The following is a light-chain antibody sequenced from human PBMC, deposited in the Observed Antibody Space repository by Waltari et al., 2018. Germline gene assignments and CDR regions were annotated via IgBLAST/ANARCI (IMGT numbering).Light chain of an antibody. Sequence: EMVWTQSPGTLSLSPGEGATLPCRASQSVSGSYLAWYQQKPGQAPRLLIYGASSRAPGVPDRFGGSGSGTDFTLTISRLEPEDFAVYYCQQYGNSPRYTFGQGTKLEIK. V-gene: IGKV3-20*01. CDR3: QQYGNSPRYT. CDR1: QSVSGSY. J-gene: IGKJ2*01. CDR2: GAS.